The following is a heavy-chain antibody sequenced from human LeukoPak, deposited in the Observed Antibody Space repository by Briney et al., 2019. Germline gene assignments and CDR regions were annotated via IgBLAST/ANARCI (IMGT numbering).Heavy chain of an antibody. CDR3: AKVYDSGDYYYYYMDV. CDR2: IRFDGNNK. J-gene: IGHJ6*03. Sequence: GDSLRLSCAASGFTFTSYGMHWVRQAPDKGLEWVAFIRFDGNNKHYADSVKGRLTISRDNSKNTLYLEMNSLRTEDTAVYYCAKVYDSGDYYYYYMDVWGKGTTVTVSS. CDR1: GFTFTSYG. D-gene: IGHD3-3*01. V-gene: IGHV3-30*02.